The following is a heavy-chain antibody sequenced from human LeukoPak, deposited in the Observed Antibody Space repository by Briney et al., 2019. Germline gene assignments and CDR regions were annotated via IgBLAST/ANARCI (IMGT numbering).Heavy chain of an antibody. CDR2: TYFRSKYYT. CDR1: GDSVSSSCAA. J-gene: IGHJ4*02. CDR3: ARGTGSFDY. Sequence: SQTLSLTCAISGDSVSSSCAAWLWFRQSPSRGLEWLGRTYFRSKYYTDYALSVKSRITINPDTSKNQFSLQLTSMTPEYTAVYYCARGTGSFDYWGQGTLVTVSS. V-gene: IGHV6-1*01.